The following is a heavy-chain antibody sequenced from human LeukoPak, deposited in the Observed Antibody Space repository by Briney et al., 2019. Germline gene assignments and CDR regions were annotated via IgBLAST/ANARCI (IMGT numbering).Heavy chain of an antibody. D-gene: IGHD6-13*01. Sequence: PGGSLRLSCAASGFTFSSYGMHWVRQAPGKGLEWVAVIWYGGSNKYYADSVKGRFTISRGNSKNTLYLQMNSLRAEDTAVYYCARALAAAGPAYYYYYGMDVWGQGTTSPSP. V-gene: IGHV3-33*08. CDR1: GFTFSSYG. J-gene: IGHJ6*02. CDR3: ARALAAAGPAYYYYYGMDV. CDR2: IWYGGSNK.